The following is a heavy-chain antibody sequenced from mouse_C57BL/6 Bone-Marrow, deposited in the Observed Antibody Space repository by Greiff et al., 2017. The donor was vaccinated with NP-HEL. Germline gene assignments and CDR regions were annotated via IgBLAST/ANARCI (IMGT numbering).Heavy chain of an antibody. J-gene: IGHJ4*01. CDR2: IDPEDGET. Sequence: EVKLQQSGAELVKPGASVKLSCTASGFNIKDYYMHWVKQRTEQGLEWIGRIDPEDGETKYAPKFKGKATITADTSSNTAYLQLSSLTSEDTAVYYCARDYSSFYYYAMDYWGQGTAVTVSS. CDR3: ARDYSSFYYYAMDY. D-gene: IGHD1-1*01. V-gene: IGHV14-2*01. CDR1: GFNIKDYY.